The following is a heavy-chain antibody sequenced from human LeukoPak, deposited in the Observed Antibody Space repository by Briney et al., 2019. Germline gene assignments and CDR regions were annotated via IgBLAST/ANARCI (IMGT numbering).Heavy chain of an antibody. D-gene: IGHD2-21*01. CDR2: VHYSGKN. V-gene: IGHV4-59*12. CDR1: GGSPSSYY. CDR3: ARVAGGGGD. J-gene: IGHJ4*02. Sequence: SETLSLTCTVSGGSPSSYYWSWIRQPPGKGLEWIGYVHYSGKNNYNPSLKRRVTMSVDTSKNQFSLNLSSVPPADTAVYYCARVAGGGGDWGQGTLVTVSS.